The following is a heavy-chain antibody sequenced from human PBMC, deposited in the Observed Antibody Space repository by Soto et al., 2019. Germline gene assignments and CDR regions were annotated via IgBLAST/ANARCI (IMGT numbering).Heavy chain of an antibody. V-gene: IGHV1-69*01. J-gene: IGHJ6*02. CDR2: LIPVFGSP. CDR3: TRVLGYTFEPGKTRYYAMDV. Sequence: QVQLVQSGAEVKKPGSSVTVSCKTSGGTFSKDAINWVRQAPGQGLEWMGLLIPVFGSPIYAQKFQGRIRRTADESTSTAFMDLSSLRYEDTAVYYCTRVLGYTFEPGKTRYYAMDVWGQGTTVSVSS. CDR1: GGTFSKDA. D-gene: IGHD5-18*01.